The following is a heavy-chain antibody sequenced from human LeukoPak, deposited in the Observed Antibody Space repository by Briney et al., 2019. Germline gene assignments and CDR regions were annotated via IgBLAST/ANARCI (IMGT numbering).Heavy chain of an antibody. V-gene: IGHV4-30-4*01. J-gene: IGHJ4*02. CDR1: GGSISSGDYY. CDR2: IYYSGST. CDR3: ASAYYYDSSGYYGDY. Sequence: SQTLSLTCTVSGGSISSGDYYWSWIRQPPGKGLEWIGYIYYSGSTYYNPSLKSRVTISVDTSKNQFSLKPSSVTAADTAVYYCASAYYYDSSGYYGDYWGQGTLVTVSS. D-gene: IGHD3-22*01.